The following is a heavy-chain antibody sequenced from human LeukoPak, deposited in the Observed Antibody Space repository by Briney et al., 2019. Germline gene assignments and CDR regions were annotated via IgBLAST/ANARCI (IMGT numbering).Heavy chain of an antibody. Sequence: GGSLRLSCAASGFTLSSYAMSWVRQAPGKGLEWVSAISVSGNTYHADSVKGRLTISRDSSKNTLYLQMNRLRAEDAAVYYCAKAPVTTCSGAYCYPFDYWGQGTLVTVSS. CDR2: ISVSGNT. J-gene: IGHJ4*02. V-gene: IGHV3-23*01. CDR1: GFTLSSYA. CDR3: AKAPVTTCSGAYCYPFDY. D-gene: IGHD2-21*01.